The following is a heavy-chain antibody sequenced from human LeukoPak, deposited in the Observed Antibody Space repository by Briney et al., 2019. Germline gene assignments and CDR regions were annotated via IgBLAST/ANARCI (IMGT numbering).Heavy chain of an antibody. CDR3: ARARGNYYGSGSYYSPSDY. Sequence: PGGSLRLSCAASGFTFSDYYMSWIRQALGKGLEWVSYISSSSSYTNYADSVKGRFTISRDNAKNSLYLQMNSLRAEDTAVYYCARARGNYYGSGSYYSPSDYWGQGTLVTVSS. J-gene: IGHJ4*02. CDR1: GFTFSDYY. CDR2: ISSSSSYT. V-gene: IGHV3-11*06. D-gene: IGHD3-10*01.